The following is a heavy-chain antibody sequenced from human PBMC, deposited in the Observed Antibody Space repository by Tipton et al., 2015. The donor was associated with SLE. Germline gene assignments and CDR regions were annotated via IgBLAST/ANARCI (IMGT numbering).Heavy chain of an antibody. V-gene: IGHV1-2*02. CDR1: GYTFTGYY. CDR3: ARARRIAAAGDY. Sequence: QSGAEVKKPGASVKVSCKASGYTFTGYYMHWVRQAPGQGLEWMGWINPNSGGTNYAQNFQGRVTMTRDTSISTAYMELSRLRSDDTAVYYCARARRIAAAGDYWGQGTLVTVSS. J-gene: IGHJ4*02. D-gene: IGHD6-13*01. CDR2: INPNSGGT.